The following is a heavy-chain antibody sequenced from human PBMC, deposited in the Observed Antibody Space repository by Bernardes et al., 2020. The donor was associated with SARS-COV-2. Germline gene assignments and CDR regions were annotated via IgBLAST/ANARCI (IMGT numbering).Heavy chain of an antibody. CDR2: ISGSGGST. V-gene: IGHV3-23*01. CDR1: GFTFSSYA. CDR3: AKDRHTIFGVVTFGYGMDV. J-gene: IGHJ6*02. Sequence: GGSLRLSCAASGFTFSSYAMSWVRQAPGKGLEWVSAISGSGGSTYYADSVKGRFTISRDNSKNTLYLQMNSLRAEDTAVYYCAKDRHTIFGVVTFGYGMDVWGQGTTVTVSS. D-gene: IGHD3-3*01.